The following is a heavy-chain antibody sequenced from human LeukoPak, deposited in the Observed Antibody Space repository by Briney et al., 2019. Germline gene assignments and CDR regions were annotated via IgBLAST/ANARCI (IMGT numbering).Heavy chain of an antibody. CDR2: INSNSGGT. CDR3: ARAWYSSSWSPGGLNY. CDR1: GYTFTGYY. Sequence: GASVKVSCKASGYTFTGYYMHWVRQAPGQGLVWMGWINSNSGGTNYAQKFQGRVTMTRDPSNSTAYMELSRLRSDDTAVYYCARAWYSSSWSPGGLNYWGQGTLVTVSS. V-gene: IGHV1-2*02. J-gene: IGHJ4*02. D-gene: IGHD6-13*01.